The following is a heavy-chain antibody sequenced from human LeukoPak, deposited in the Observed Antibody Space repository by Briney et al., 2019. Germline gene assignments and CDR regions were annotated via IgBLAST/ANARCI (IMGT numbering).Heavy chain of an antibody. D-gene: IGHD3-9*01. J-gene: IGHJ4*02. CDR2: ISSSSSYI. CDR3: ARDYYDILTGYYTPFDY. CDR1: DFSFSSYS. Sequence: GGSLILSCASSDFSFSSYSMNWVRQAPGKGLEWVSSISSSSSYIYYADSVKGRFTISRDNAKNSLYLQMNSLRAEDTAVYYCARDYYDILTGYYTPFDYWGQGALVTVSS. V-gene: IGHV3-21*01.